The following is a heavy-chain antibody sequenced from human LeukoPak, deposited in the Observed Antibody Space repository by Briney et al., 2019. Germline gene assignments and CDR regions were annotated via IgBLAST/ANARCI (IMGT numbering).Heavy chain of an antibody. Sequence: ASVKVSCKAAGYTFTSYGISWARQAPGQGLEWMGWISAYNGNTNYAQKLQGRVTMTTDTSTSTAYMELRSLRSDDTAVYYCARDGGNDSSGYYGMDVWGQGTTVTVSS. CDR2: ISAYNGNT. D-gene: IGHD3-22*01. V-gene: IGHV1-18*01. CDR3: ARDGGNDSSGYYGMDV. J-gene: IGHJ6*02. CDR1: GYTFTSYG.